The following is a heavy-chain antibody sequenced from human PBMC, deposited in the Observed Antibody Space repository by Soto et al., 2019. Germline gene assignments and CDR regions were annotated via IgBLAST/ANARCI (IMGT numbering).Heavy chain of an antibody. J-gene: IGHJ3*02. CDR1: GGSISSYY. CDR2: IYYSGST. V-gene: IGHV4-59*01. CDR3: ARDPYKGEFDI. D-gene: IGHD1-20*01. Sequence: SETLSLTCTVSGGSISSYYWSWIRQPPGKGLEWIGYIYYSGSTNYNPSLKSRVTISVDTSKNQFSLKLSSVTAADTAVYYCARDPYKGEFDIRGQGTMVTVSS.